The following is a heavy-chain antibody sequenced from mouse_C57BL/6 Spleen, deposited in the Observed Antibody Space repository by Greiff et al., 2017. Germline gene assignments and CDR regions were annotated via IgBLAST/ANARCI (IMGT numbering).Heavy chain of an antibody. J-gene: IGHJ2*01. V-gene: IGHV1-59*01. CDR2: IDPSDSYT. Sequence: VQLQQPGAELVRPGTSVQLSCKASGYTFTSYWMHWVKQRPGQGLEWIGVIDPSDSYTNYNQKFKGKATLTVDTSSSTAYMQLSSLTSEDSAVYYGAREGDYGGNYWGQGTTLTVSS. CDR1: GYTFTSYW. CDR3: AREGDYGGNY. D-gene: IGHD2-4*01.